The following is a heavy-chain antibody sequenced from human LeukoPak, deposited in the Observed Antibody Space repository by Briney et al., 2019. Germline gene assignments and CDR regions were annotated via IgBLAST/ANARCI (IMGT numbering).Heavy chain of an antibody. CDR1: GDSFSSYH. CDR3: AREPGIAAAGTGY. V-gene: IGHV4-59*12. D-gene: IGHD6-13*01. CDR2: ISSGGRT. Sequence: PSETLSLTCTVSGDSFSSYHWSWLRQPPGKGLEWIGYISSGGRTSYNPSLQSRVTISVDTSKNQFSLKLSSVTAADTAVYYCAREPGIAAAGTGYWGQGTLVTVSS. J-gene: IGHJ4*02.